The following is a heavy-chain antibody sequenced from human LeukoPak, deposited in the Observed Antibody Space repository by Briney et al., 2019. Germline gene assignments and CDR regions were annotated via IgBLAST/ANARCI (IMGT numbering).Heavy chain of an antibody. Sequence: GGSLRLSCAASGFTFSDYYMSWIRQAPGKGLEWVAVISDDGRHNYYADSVKGRFTISRDNSKSTLHLQMNSLRDDDSAAYFCARVYLERLTAGYFDHWGQGTQVTVSP. CDR3: ARVYLERLTAGYFDH. CDR2: ISDDGRHN. V-gene: IGHV3-30*03. CDR1: GFTFSDYY. D-gene: IGHD2-8*01. J-gene: IGHJ4*02.